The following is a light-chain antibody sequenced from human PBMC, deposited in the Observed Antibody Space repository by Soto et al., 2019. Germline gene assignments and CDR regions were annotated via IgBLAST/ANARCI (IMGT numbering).Light chain of an antibody. V-gene: IGKV3-20*01. CDR3: QHYGRSPIT. CDR1: RSVSSSY. J-gene: IGKJ5*01. CDR2: GAS. Sequence: DIVLTQSPATLSLSPGERATLSCRASRSVSSSYLAWYQQKPGQAPRLLISGASSRATGIPDRFSGSGSATDFTLTISRLEPEDFALYYCQHYGRSPITFGQGTRLEIK.